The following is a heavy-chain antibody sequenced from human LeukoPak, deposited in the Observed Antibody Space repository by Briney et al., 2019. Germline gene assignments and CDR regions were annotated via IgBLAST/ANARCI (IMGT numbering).Heavy chain of an antibody. CDR1: GFTFSNAW. V-gene: IGHV3-15*01. CDR2: IKSKTDGGTT. CDR3: TTEEDYGYGTVYYYYGMDV. D-gene: IGHD5-18*01. Sequence: GGSLRLSCAASGFTFSNAWMSWVRQAPGKGLEWVGRIKSKTDGGTTDYAAPVKGRFTISRDDSENTLYLQMNSLKTEDTAVFYCTTEEDYGYGTVYYYYGMDVWGQGTTVTVSS. J-gene: IGHJ6*02.